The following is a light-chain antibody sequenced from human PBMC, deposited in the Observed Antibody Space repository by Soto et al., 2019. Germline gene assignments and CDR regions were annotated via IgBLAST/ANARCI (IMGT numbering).Light chain of an antibody. V-gene: IGLV2-23*02. CDR3: CSYAGSSSSI. CDR1: SSDVGTYNL. CDR2: EVT. J-gene: IGLJ1*01. Sequence: QSVLTQPASVSGSPGQSITISFSGTSSDVGTYNLVSWYQQYPGNAPRLLIYEVTKRPSEVSNRFSGSKSGNTASLTISGLQPEDEADYYCCSYAGSSSSIFGTGTKVTVL.